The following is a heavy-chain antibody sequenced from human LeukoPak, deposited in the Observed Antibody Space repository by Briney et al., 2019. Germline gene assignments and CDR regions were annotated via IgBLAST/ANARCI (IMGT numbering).Heavy chain of an antibody. CDR1: GGSIRSSGYY. Sequence: PSQTLSLTCTVSGGSIRSSGYYWSWIRQDPAKGLEWIGYIYHSGSTYYNPSLKSRVTISLDTSKNQFSLELRSVTAADTAVYYCARANYYDSTGYLPVVYPSDYWGQGTLVTVSS. D-gene: IGHD3-22*01. CDR2: IYHSGST. J-gene: IGHJ4*02. CDR3: ARANYYDSTGYLPVVYPSDY. V-gene: IGHV4-31*03.